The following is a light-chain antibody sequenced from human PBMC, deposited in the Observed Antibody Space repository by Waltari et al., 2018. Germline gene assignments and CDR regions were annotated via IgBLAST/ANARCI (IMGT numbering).Light chain of an antibody. CDR1: SSHIRNYL. CDR2: DNY. V-gene: IGLV1-51*01. CDR3: ATWDNSLTAVV. J-gene: IGLJ2*01. Sequence: QSVLTQPPSVSAPPGQKVTISCSGSSSHIRNYLVSWYHQLPGATPKLLIYDNYKRPSGIPDRFSASKSGTSATLDITGLQIGDEADYYCATWDNSLTAVVFGGGTKLTVL.